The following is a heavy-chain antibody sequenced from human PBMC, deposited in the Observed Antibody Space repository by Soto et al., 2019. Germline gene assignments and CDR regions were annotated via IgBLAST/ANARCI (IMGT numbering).Heavy chain of an antibody. D-gene: IGHD6-13*01. CDR1: GLTFSSYE. V-gene: IGHV3-48*03. CDR2: ISSSGSTI. CDR3: ARVGEQQLLLPKYGMDV. Sequence: GGSLRLSCAASGLTFSSYEMNWVRQAPGKGLEWVSYISSSGSTIYYADSVKGRFTISRDNAKNSLYLQMNSLRAEDTAVYYCARVGEQQLLLPKYGMDVWGQGTTVTVSS. J-gene: IGHJ6*02.